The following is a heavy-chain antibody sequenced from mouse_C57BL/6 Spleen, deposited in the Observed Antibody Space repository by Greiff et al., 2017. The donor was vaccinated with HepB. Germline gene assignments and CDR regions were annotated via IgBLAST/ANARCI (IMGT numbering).Heavy chain of an antibody. CDR2: IDPSDSYT. D-gene: IGHD4-1*01. CDR3: ARGELGHAWFAY. V-gene: IGHV1-69*01. CDR1: GYTFTSYW. Sequence: QVQLQQPGAELVMPGASVKLSCKASGYTFTSYWMHWVKQRPGQGLEWIGEIDPSDSYTNYNQKFKGKSTLTVDKSSSTAYMHLSSLTSEDSAVYYCARGELGHAWFAYWGQGTLVTVSA. J-gene: IGHJ3*01.